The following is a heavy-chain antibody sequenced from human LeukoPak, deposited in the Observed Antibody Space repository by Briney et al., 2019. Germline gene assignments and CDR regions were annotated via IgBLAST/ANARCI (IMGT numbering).Heavy chain of an antibody. V-gene: IGHV3-23*01. J-gene: IGHJ5*01. Sequence: PGGSLSLSCAASGFTFTTYAMNWVRQAPGKGLEWVSAISNSGGSTYYADSVKGRFTISRDNSKNTLYLQMNSLRAEDTARYYCAKYKLLSGGFDSWGQGTLVTVSS. CDR1: GFTFTTYA. CDR2: ISNSGGST. D-gene: IGHD1-1*01. CDR3: AKYKLLSGGFDS.